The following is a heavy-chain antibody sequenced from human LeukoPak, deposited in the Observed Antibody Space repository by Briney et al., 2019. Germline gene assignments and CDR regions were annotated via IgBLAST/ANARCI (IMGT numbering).Heavy chain of an antibody. CDR2: VKQDGSER. J-gene: IGHJ6*02. CDR3: ARLTFGGFLYGMDV. CDR1: GFIFGNFW. V-gene: IGHV3-7*05. D-gene: IGHD3-16*01. Sequence: GGSLRLSCAASGFIFGNFWTTWVRHAPGKGLEWVSNVKQDGSERYYVDSLKGRFTISRDNARNSLHLQMNSLRAEDTAVYYCARLTFGGFLYGMDVWGQGTTVTVSS.